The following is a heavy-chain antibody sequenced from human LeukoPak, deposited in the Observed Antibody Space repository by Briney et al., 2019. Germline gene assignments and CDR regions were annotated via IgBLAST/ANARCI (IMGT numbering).Heavy chain of an antibody. CDR1: GGSFSGYY. Sequence: PSETLSLTCAVYGGSFSGYYWSWIRQPPGKGLEWIGEINHSGSINYNPSLKSRVTISVDTSKNQFSLKLSSVTAADTAVYYCARGTVVVPTAIYWFDPWGQGTLVTVSS. CDR2: INHSGSI. CDR3: ARGTVVVPTAIYWFDP. D-gene: IGHD2-2*02. J-gene: IGHJ5*02. V-gene: IGHV4-34*01.